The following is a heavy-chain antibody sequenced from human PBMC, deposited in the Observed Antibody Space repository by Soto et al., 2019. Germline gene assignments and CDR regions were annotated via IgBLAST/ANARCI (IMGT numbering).Heavy chain of an antibody. CDR1: GFTFGDYA. CDR2: IRSKAYGGTT. J-gene: IGHJ6*02. V-gene: IGHV3-49*03. D-gene: IGHD6-13*01. Sequence: GGSLRLSXTASGFTFGDYAMSWFRQAPGKGLEWVGFIRSKAYGGTTEYAASVKGRFTISRDDSKSIAYLQMNSLKTEDTAVYYCTRLWNSSSWYFYYYYGMDVWGQGTTVTVSS. CDR3: TRLWNSSSWYFYYYYGMDV.